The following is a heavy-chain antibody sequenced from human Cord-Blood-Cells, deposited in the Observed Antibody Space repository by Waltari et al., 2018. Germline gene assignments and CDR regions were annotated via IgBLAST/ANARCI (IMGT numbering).Heavy chain of an antibody. CDR1: GGSFSGYY. J-gene: IGHJ4*02. CDR2: INHSGST. D-gene: IGHD3-10*01. CDR3: AGTLGDSDY. Sequence: QVQLQQWCAGLLKPSETLSLTCAVYGGSFSGYYWGWIRQPPGKGLEWIGEINHSGSTNYNPSLKSRVTISVDTAKNQFSRKLSAGTAADTAVYYCAGTLGDSDYWGQGTLVTVSS. V-gene: IGHV4-34*01.